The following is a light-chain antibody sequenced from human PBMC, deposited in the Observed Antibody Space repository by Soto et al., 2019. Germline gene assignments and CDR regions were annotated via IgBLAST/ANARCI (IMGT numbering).Light chain of an antibody. CDR3: QHYNWT. V-gene: IGKV1-5*03. J-gene: IGKJ1*01. CDR1: QTISNW. CDR2: TAS. Sequence: DIQMTQSPSTLSASVGDRVTITCRASQTISNWLAWYQQKAGKAPKLLIYTASSLEGGVPSRFRGSGSVTEFTLTISSLQLDDSGTYSCQHYNWTFGHGNKGDSK.